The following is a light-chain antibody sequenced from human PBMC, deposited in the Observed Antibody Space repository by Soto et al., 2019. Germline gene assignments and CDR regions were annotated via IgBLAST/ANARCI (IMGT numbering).Light chain of an antibody. Sequence: IQMTQSPSTLSASVGDRVTITCRASQSISSWLAWYQQKPGKAPKLLIYKASNLESGVPSRLSGSGSGTEFNLTISIQQTDDFATYYCQQYNSYWTFGQGTKVEIK. V-gene: IGKV1-5*03. J-gene: IGKJ1*01. CDR1: QSISSW. CDR3: QQYNSYWT. CDR2: KAS.